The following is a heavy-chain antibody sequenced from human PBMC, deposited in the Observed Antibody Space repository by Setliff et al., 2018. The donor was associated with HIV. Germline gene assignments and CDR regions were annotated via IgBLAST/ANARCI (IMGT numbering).Heavy chain of an antibody. CDR1: GHTFTNYD. D-gene: IGHD3-3*01. J-gene: IGHJ6*03. Sequence: ASVKVSCKPSGHTFTNYDIHWMRRATGQGPEWMGWMNPNSGVSGYALKFYDRVTMTRDTSITTACMELSSLTSEDTAVYYCARCYYNFWSGYPLDYMDVWGKGTTVTVSS. V-gene: IGHV1-8*01. CDR2: MNPNSGVS. CDR3: ARCYYNFWSGYPLDYMDV.